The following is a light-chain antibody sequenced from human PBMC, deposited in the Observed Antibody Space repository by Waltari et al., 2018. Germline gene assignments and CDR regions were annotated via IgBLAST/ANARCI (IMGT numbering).Light chain of an antibody. CDR3: QQYNSYPLT. V-gene: IGKV1-5*01. J-gene: IGKJ4*01. CDR2: DTS. Sequence: DIQMTQSPSTLSASVGDRVTVTCRASQRIIRYLAWYQQKPGKAPKVLIHDTSNLESGVPARFSGSGFGTEFTLTITSLQPDDLGTYYCQQYNSYPLTFGGGTKVEIK. CDR1: QRIIRY.